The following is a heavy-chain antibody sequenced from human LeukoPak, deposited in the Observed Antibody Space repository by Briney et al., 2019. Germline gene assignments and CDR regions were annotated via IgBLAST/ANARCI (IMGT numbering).Heavy chain of an antibody. D-gene: IGHD2-15*01. Sequence: SETLSLTCAVYGGSFSGYYWSWIRQPPGKGLEWIGEINHSGSTYYNPSLKSRVTISVDTSKNQFSLKLSSVTAADTAVYYCARQLGYCSGGSCYYSGGYYYYMDVWGKGTTVTVSS. CDR3: ARQLGYCSGGSCYYSGGYYYYMDV. V-gene: IGHV4-34*01. CDR1: GGSFSGYY. J-gene: IGHJ6*03. CDR2: INHSGST.